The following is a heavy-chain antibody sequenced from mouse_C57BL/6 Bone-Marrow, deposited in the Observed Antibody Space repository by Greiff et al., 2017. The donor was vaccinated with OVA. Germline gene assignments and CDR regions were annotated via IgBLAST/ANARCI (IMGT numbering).Heavy chain of an antibody. J-gene: IGHJ4*01. V-gene: IGHV3-3*01. CDR3: ARGDSNYVAMDY. CDR2: TFYSGIT. CDR1: GFSINSDCY. Sequence: EVKVVESGPSLVRPSQTLSLTCTVTGFSINSDCYWIWIRQFPGNKLEYIGYTFYSGITYYNPSLESRTYITRDTSKNQFSLKLSSVTTEDTATYYCARGDSNYVAMDYWGQGTSVTVSS. D-gene: IGHD2-5*01.